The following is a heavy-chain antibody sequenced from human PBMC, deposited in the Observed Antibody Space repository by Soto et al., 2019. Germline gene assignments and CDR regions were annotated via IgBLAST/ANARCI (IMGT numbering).Heavy chain of an antibody. J-gene: IGHJ6*02. V-gene: IGHV1-46*01. Sequence: ASVKVSCKASGYTLTSYYLHWVRHAPGQGPEWMGIINPSGGITNDAQKFQDRVTMTSDTSTSTVYMELSSLRSEDTAVYYCARGISTTRYYYYYGMDVWGQGTTVTVYS. D-gene: IGHD2-2*01. CDR3: ARGISTTRYYYYYGMDV. CDR2: INPSGGIT. CDR1: GYTLTSYY.